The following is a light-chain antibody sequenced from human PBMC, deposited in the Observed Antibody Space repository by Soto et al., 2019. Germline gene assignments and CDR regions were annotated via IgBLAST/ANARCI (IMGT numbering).Light chain of an antibody. J-gene: IGKJ2*01. V-gene: IGKV3-20*01. Sequence: EIVLTQSPSTLSLSPGERATLSCRTSQSINSAYLAWYQQKPCQAPRLLIYAASTRATGIPHRFSGSGSGTDLTRTISRLEPEDFAVYYCQPFGGSVYIFGQGTKVEIK. CDR3: QPFGGSVYI. CDR1: QSINSAY. CDR2: AAS.